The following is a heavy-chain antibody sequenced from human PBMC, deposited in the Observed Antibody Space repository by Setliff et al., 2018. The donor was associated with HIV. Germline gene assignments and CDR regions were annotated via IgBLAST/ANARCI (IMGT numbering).Heavy chain of an antibody. CDR2: ISAYNGNT. V-gene: IGHV1-18*01. Sequence: ASVKVSCKASGYTFTSYGISWVRQAPGQGIEWMGWISAYNGNTNYAQNLQGRVTMTTDTSTSTAYMELRSLRSDDTAVYYCARERWSRYCSSSSCYRDLDYWGQGTLVTVSS. CDR1: GYTFTSYG. D-gene: IGHD2-2*01. J-gene: IGHJ4*02. CDR3: ARERWSRYCSSSSCYRDLDY.